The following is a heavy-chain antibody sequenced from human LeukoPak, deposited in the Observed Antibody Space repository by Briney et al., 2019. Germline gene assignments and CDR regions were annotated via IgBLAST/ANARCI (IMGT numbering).Heavy chain of an antibody. Sequence: GGSLRLSCAASGFTFRSYWMHWVRQAPGKGLVWVSRINSDGGTTNYADSVKGRFTISRDNAKNTLYLQVNSLRAEDTAVFYCARGYCTGGTCYFDYWGRGTLVTVSS. CDR2: INSDGGTT. CDR3: ARGYCTGGTCYFDY. D-gene: IGHD2-8*02. CDR1: GFTFRSYW. V-gene: IGHV3-74*01. J-gene: IGHJ4*02.